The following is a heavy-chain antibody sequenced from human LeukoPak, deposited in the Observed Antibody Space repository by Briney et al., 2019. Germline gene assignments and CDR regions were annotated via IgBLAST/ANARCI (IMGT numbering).Heavy chain of an antibody. D-gene: IGHD2-2*01. CDR1: GFTFSTYV. J-gene: IGHJ4*02. CDR3: AKGHCSSTGCPRSYFDY. CDR2: IRYDGSNK. V-gene: IGHV3-30*02. Sequence: GGSLRLSCAASGFTFSTYVMHWVRQAPGKGLEWVAFIRYDGSNKYYADSVKGRFTISRENPKNTLYLQMNSLRAEDTAVYYCAKGHCSSTGCPRSYFDYWGQGTLVTVSP.